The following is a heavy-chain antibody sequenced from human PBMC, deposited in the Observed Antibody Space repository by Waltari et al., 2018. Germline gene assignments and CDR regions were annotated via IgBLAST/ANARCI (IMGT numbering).Heavy chain of an antibody. CDR3: VIRSRAADGKGYFDY. J-gene: IGHJ4*02. Sequence: EVQLLESGGGLVQPGGSLRLSCAASGFNFSSYAMSWVRQASGKGLDCVSLISGSGGNTYYADSVKGRFTISRDNSKNTLYLQMNSLRVDDTAVYYCVIRSRAADGKGYFDYWGQGTQVTVSS. V-gene: IGHV3-23*01. CDR2: ISGSGGNT. D-gene: IGHD6-13*01. CDR1: GFNFSSYA.